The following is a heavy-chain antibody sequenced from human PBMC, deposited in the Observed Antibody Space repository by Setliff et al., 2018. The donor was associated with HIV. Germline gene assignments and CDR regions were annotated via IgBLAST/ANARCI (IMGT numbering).Heavy chain of an antibody. CDR1: GDTLTDYH. Sequence: ASVKVSCKASGDTLTDYHMHWVRQAPGQGLEWMGIINPSGDNTDYAQKFQDRVIMTRDTSTSTVYMELSSLTSEDTAIYYCARDRYYRNYFESWGQGTLVTVSS. J-gene: IGHJ4*02. CDR3: ARDRYYRNYFES. V-gene: IGHV1-46*01. D-gene: IGHD3-22*01. CDR2: INPSGDNT.